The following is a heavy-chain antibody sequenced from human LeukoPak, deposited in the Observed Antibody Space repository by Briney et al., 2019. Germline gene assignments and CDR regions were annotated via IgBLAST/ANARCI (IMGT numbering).Heavy chain of an antibody. V-gene: IGHV4-59*01. CDR3: ARVIYSSGFDY. D-gene: IGHD6-19*01. Sequence: SETLSLTCTVSGGSLSSYYWSWIRQPPGKGLEWIGYIYYSGSTNYNPSLKSRVTISVDTSKNQFSLKLSSVTAADTAVYYCARVIYSSGFDYWGQGTLVTVSS. CDR1: GGSLSSYY. CDR2: IYYSGST. J-gene: IGHJ4*02.